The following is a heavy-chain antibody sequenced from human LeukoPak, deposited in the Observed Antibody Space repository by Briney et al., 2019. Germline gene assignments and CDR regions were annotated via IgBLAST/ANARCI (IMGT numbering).Heavy chain of an antibody. Sequence: ASVRVSCKASGYTFINYGFSWVRRAPGQGLEWMGWISAYSGNTNYAHNLQDRFTMTTDTSTSTAYMELRSLRSDDTAVYYCARAAKRITMVRDLDFWGQGTLVTVSS. V-gene: IGHV1-18*01. D-gene: IGHD3-10*01. CDR1: GYTFINYG. CDR3: ARAAKRITMVRDLDF. CDR2: ISAYSGNT. J-gene: IGHJ4*02.